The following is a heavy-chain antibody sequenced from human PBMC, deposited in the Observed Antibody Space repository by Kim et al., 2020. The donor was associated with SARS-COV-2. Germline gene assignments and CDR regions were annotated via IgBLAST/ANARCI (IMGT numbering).Heavy chain of an antibody. CDR2: IKSKTDGGTT. D-gene: IGHD2-2*01. V-gene: IGHV3-15*01. J-gene: IGHJ4*02. CDR1: GFTFSNAW. Sequence: GGSLRLSCAASGFTFSNAWMSWVRQAPGKGLEWVGRIKSKTDGGTTDYAAPVKGRFTISRDDSKNTLYLQMNSLKTEDTAVYYCTTATPHDEHCSSTSCLKWRTYYFDYWGQGTPVTVSS. CDR3: TTATPHDEHCSSTSCLKWRTYYFDY.